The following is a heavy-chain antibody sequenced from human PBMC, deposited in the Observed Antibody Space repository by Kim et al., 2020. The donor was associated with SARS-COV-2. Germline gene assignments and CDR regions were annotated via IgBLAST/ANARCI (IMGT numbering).Heavy chain of an antibody. CDR3: ASSSGSYYRDAFDI. D-gene: IGHD3-10*01. CDR2: ISYDGSNK. J-gene: IGHJ3*02. Sequence: GGSLRLSCAASGFTFSSYAMHWVRQAPGKGLEWVAVISYDGSNKYYADSVKGRFTISRDNSKNTLYLQMNSLRAEDTAVYYCASSSGSYYRDAFDIWGQGTMVTVSS. V-gene: IGHV3-30*04. CDR1: GFTFSSYA.